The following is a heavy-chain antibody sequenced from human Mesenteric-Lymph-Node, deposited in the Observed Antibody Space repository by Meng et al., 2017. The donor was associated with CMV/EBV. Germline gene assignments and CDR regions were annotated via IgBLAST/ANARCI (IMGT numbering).Heavy chain of an antibody. Sequence: SFSGSDGRGIGQPPGKGLEWIGRINHSGSTNYSPSLKSRVTISVDTSKTQFSLKLSSVTAADTAVYYCARGRPGYCSGGSCYQPFDYWGQGTLVTVSS. V-gene: IGHV4-34*01. CDR3: ARGRPGYCSGGSCYQPFDY. CDR1: SFSGSD. D-gene: IGHD2-15*01. CDR2: INHSGST. J-gene: IGHJ4*02.